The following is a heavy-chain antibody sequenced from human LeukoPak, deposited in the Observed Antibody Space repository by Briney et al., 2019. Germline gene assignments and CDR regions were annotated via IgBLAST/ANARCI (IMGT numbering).Heavy chain of an antibody. J-gene: IGHJ3*02. CDR1: GGSISSYY. D-gene: IGHD3-3*01. Sequence: SETLSLTCTVSGGSISSYYWSWIRQPPGKGLKWIGYIYYSGSTNYNPSLKSRVTISVDTSKNQFSLKLSSVTAADTAVYYCARVGASSDAFDIWGQGTMVTVSS. CDR2: IYYSGST. V-gene: IGHV4-59*01. CDR3: ARVGASSDAFDI.